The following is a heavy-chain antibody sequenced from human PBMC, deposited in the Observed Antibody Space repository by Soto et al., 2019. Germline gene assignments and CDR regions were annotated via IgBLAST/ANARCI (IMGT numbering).Heavy chain of an antibody. Sequence: QVQLVQSGAEVEKPGASVKVSCKASGFTFTTYAIQWVRQAPGQRLEWMGWINAGNGNTKYSQKFQGRVTITRDTSASTAYMELSSLRSEDTAVYYCARGGSSGWPFDLWGQGTLVTVSS. CDR3: ARGGSSGWPFDL. V-gene: IGHV1-3*01. J-gene: IGHJ4*02. CDR2: INAGNGNT. CDR1: GFTFTTYA. D-gene: IGHD6-19*01.